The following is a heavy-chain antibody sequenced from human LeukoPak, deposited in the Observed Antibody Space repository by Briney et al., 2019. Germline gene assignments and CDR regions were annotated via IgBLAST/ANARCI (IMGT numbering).Heavy chain of an antibody. V-gene: IGHV3-7*01. CDR3: ASYAVTYYDFWSGYSPRYYFDY. CDR2: LNLDGSDK. D-gene: IGHD3-3*01. CDR1: GFTFSESW. J-gene: IGHJ4*02. Sequence: PGGSLRLSCVVSGFTFSESWMSWVRQAPGEGLGWVASLNLDGSDKYYVDSVKGRFTISRDNAKNSLYLQMNSLRAEDTAVYYCASYAVTYYDFWSGYSPRYYFDYWGQGTLVTVSS.